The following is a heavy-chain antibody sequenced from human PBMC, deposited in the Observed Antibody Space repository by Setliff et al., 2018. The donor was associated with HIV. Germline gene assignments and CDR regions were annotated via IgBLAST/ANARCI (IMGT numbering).Heavy chain of an antibody. J-gene: IGHJ5*02. D-gene: IGHD2-2*01. CDR2: IIPIFGTA. Sequence: SVKVSCKASGGTFSSYAISWVRQAPGQGLEWMGGIIPIFGTANYAQKFQGRVTITTDESTSTAYMELSSLRSEDTAVYYCARDFGGYCSSMSCPGLFDPWGQGTLVT. V-gene: IGHV1-69*05. CDR1: GGTFSSYA. CDR3: ARDFGGYCSSMSCPGLFDP.